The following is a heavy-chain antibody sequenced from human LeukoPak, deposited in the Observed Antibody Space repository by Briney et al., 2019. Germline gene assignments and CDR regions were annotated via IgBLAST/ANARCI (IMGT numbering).Heavy chain of an antibody. CDR2: IIPIFGTA. CDR1: GGTFSSYA. J-gene: IGHJ6*02. Sequence: SVKVSCKASGGTFSSYAISWVRQAPGQGLERMGGIIPIFGTANYAQKFQGRVTITADESTSTAYMGLSSLRSEDTAVYYCARDHCSGGSCYNGMDVWGQGTTVTVSS. D-gene: IGHD2-15*01. V-gene: IGHV1-69*13. CDR3: ARDHCSGGSCYNGMDV.